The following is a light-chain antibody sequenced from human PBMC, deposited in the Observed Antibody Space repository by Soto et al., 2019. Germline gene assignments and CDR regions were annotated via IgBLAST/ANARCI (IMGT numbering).Light chain of an antibody. CDR3: QKSYSTPFT. V-gene: IGKV1-39*01. J-gene: IGKJ4*01. CDR2: AES. CDR1: QNVSTH. Sequence: IQMTQSPSSLSASVRDVLTVSCRASQNVSTHLNWYQQKSGRAPKILIYAESKLESGVPYRLSGSGSGTDLNLTISSLQPDDFATYYCQKSYSTPFTFGGGTKVDIK.